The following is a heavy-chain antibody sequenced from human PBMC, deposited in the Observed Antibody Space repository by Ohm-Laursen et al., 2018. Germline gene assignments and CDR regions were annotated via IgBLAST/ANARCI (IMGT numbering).Heavy chain of an antibody. J-gene: IGHJ1*01. D-gene: IGHD3-16*01. CDR2: ISGGGRST. CDR3: AKAPSLGSIFQH. V-gene: IGHV3-23*01. CDR1: GFTFSNYA. Sequence: SLRLSCAASGFTFSNYALSWVRQAPGKGLEWVSLISGGGRSTYYADSVKGRFTMSRDNSKNTVYLQMNSLRAEDTAMYYCAKAPSLGSIFQHWGQGTLVIVSS.